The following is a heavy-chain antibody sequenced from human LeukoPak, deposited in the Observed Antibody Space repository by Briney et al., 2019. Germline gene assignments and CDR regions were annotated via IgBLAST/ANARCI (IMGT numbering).Heavy chain of an antibody. V-gene: IGHV3-15*01. CDR1: GFTFSDFL. CDR3: VKRWFDP. Sequence: GGSLRLSRAASGFTFSDFLMSWVRQAPGRGLEWVGHIRTKSEGATTQYAAPVKGRFPVSRDDSKNTVYLQMESLQSDDTAVYYCVKRWFDPWGQGALVTVSS. CDR2: IRTKSEGATT. J-gene: IGHJ5*02.